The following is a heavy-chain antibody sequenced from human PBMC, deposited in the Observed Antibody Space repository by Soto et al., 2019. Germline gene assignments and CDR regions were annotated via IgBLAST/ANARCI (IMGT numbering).Heavy chain of an antibody. J-gene: IGHJ4*02. D-gene: IGHD3-16*02. V-gene: IGHV1-2*04. CDR1: GYTFTGYY. Sequence: GASVKVSCKASGYTFTGYYMHWVRHAPGQGLEWMGWINPNSGGTNYAQKFQGWVTMTRDTSISTAYMELSRLRSDDTAVYYCARADDYIWGSYLNYWGQGTLVTVSS. CDR2: INPNSGGT. CDR3: ARADDYIWGSYLNY.